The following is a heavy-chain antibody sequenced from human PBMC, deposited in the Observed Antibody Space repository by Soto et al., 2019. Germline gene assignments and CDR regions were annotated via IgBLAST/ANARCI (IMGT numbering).Heavy chain of an antibody. CDR3: ARGRLDYGSGSYYGGYFDY. V-gene: IGHV4-34*01. CDR2: INHSGST. CDR1: GGSFSGYY. Sequence: SETLSLTCAVYGGSFSGYYLSWIRQPPGKGLEWIGEINHSGSTNYNPSLKSRVTISVDTSKNQFSLKLSSVTAADTAVYYCARGRLDYGSGSYYGGYFDYWGQGTLVTVYS. D-gene: IGHD3-10*01. J-gene: IGHJ4*02.